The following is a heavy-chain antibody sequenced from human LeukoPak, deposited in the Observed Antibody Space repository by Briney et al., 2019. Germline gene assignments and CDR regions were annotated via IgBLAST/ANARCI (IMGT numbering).Heavy chain of an antibody. V-gene: IGHV3-73*01. CDR1: GFTFSGSA. CDR2: IRSKANSYAT. J-gene: IGHJ3*02. CDR3: TRRLTGLWAFDI. Sequence: GGSLRLSCAASGFTFSGSATHWVRQASGKGLEWVGRIRSKANSYATAYAASVKGRFTISRDDSKNTAYLQMNSLKTEDTAVYYCTRRLTGLWAFDIWGQGTMVTVSS. D-gene: IGHD3-9*01.